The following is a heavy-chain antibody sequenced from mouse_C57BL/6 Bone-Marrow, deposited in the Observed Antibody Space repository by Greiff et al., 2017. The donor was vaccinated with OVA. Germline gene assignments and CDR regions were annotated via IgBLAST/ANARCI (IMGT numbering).Heavy chain of an antibody. CDR3: ARPYSPYAMDY. CDR1: GFTFSDYG. Sequence: EVKVEESGGGLVKPGGSLKLSCAASGFTFSDYGMHWVRQAPEKGLEWVAYISSGSSTIYYADTVKGRFTISRDNAKNTLFLQMTSLRSEDTAMYYCARPYSPYAMDYWGQGTSVTVSS. V-gene: IGHV5-17*01. D-gene: IGHD2-12*01. J-gene: IGHJ4*01. CDR2: ISSGSSTI.